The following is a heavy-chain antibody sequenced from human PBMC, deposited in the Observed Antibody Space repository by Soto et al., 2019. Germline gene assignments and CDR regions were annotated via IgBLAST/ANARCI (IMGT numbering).Heavy chain of an antibody. D-gene: IGHD2-2*01. Sequence: PGESRKMSCQASGYNFTSFWIGWVRQMPGKGLEWMGMIYPGDSDTKYSPSFQGQVTISADKSISTAYLQWSSLKASDTAMYYCARSPAYFDYWGQGTLVTVSS. CDR1: GYNFTSFW. J-gene: IGHJ4*02. CDR2: IYPGDSDT. V-gene: IGHV5-51*01. CDR3: ARSPAYFDY.